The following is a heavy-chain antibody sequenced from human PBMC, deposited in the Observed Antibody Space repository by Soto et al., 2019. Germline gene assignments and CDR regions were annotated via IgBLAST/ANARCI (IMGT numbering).Heavy chain of an antibody. CDR2: ISGSGGST. D-gene: IGHD3-22*01. CDR3: AKDLGYYDSSGYYDYFDY. J-gene: IGHJ4*02. CDR1: GFTFSSYA. Sequence: LRLSCAASGFTFSSYAMSWVRQAPGKGLEWVSAISGSGGSTYYADSVKGRFTISRDNSKNTLYLQMNSLRAEDTAVYYCAKDLGYYDSSGYYDYFDYWGQGTLVTVSS. V-gene: IGHV3-23*01.